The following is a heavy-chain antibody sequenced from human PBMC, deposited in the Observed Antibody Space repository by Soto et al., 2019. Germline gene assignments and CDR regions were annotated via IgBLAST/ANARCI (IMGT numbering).Heavy chain of an antibody. D-gene: IGHD3-16*01. CDR2: INPNRGYT. Sequence: DSVKVSCEASGYTFTGYYMHWVRQAPGQGLEWMGWINPNRGYTNYAQNFQDRVTMTRDTSTSTAYMELNRLVFDDTAVYYCARDMQGWGGYWGQGTLVTGS. V-gene: IGHV1-2*02. J-gene: IGHJ4*02. CDR3: ARDMQGWGGY. CDR1: GYTFTGYY.